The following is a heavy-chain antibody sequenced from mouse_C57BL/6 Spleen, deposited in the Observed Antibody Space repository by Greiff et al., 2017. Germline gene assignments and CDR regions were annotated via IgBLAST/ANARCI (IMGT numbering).Heavy chain of an antibody. V-gene: IGHV5-2*01. CDR1: EYEFPSHD. CDR2: INSDGGST. CDR3: ARHGEGAWFAY. J-gene: IGHJ3*01. Sequence: EVKLMESGGGLVQPGESLKLSCESNEYEFPSHDMSWVRKTPEKRLELVAAINSDGGSTYYPDPMERRFIISRDNTKKTLYRQMSSLRSEDTALYYCARHGEGAWFAYWGQGTLVTVSA.